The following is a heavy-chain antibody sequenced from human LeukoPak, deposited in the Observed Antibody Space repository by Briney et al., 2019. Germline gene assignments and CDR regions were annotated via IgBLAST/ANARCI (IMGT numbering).Heavy chain of an antibody. J-gene: IGHJ6*02. Sequence: GGSLRLSCAASGFTFSSYWMSWVRQAPGKGLEWVANIKQDGSEKYYVDSVKGRFTISRDNAKNSLYLQMNSLRAEDTAVYYCARDKTDIVLMMYAIHYGMDVWGQGTTVTVSS. D-gene: IGHD2-8*01. CDR1: GFTFSSYW. CDR2: IKQDGSEK. V-gene: IGHV3-7*01. CDR3: ARDKTDIVLMMYAIHYGMDV.